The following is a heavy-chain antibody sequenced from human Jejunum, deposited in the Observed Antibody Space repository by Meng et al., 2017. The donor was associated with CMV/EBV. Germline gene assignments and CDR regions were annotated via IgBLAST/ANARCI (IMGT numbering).Heavy chain of an antibody. Sequence: SEFTFSYYEMRWVRLAPGRGLEWLSYISVAGGTIHYANSVKGRFITSRDNAKSFLYLQMNSLRAEDTAVYYCAREYSSSSGDCFDHWGQGTLVTVSS. CDR2: ISVAGGTI. D-gene: IGHD6-6*01. CDR1: EFTFSYYE. CDR3: AREYSSSSGDCFDH. J-gene: IGHJ4*02. V-gene: IGHV3-48*03.